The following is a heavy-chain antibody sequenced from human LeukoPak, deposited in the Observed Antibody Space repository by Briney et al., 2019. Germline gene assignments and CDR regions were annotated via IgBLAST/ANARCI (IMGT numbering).Heavy chain of an antibody. CDR2: FDNSGST. V-gene: IGHV4-34*01. CDR1: GGSFSGYY. D-gene: IGHD3-3*01. Sequence: PSETLSLTCAVYGGSFSGYYWSWIRQPPGKGLEWIGSFDNSGSTYYNPSLKSRVTISVDTSKDQFSLKLTSVTAADTAVYYCARGLGVVTPGGDAFDIWGQGTMVTVSS. CDR3: ARGLGVVTPGGDAFDI. J-gene: IGHJ3*02.